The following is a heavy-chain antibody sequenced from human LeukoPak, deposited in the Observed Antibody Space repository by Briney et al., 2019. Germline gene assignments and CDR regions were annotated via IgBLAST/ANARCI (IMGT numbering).Heavy chain of an antibody. D-gene: IGHD4-17*01. Sequence: GGSLRLSCAASGFTFSSYAMSWVRQAPGKGLEWVSTFSPSGGNTYFADSVKGRFTVSRDNSKNTLYMQMNSLRSEDTAVYYCAKAAGYGDYTYFDYWGQGTLVTVSS. J-gene: IGHJ4*02. CDR3: AKAAGYGDYTYFDY. CDR1: GFTFSSYA. CDR2: FSPSGGNT. V-gene: IGHV3-23*01.